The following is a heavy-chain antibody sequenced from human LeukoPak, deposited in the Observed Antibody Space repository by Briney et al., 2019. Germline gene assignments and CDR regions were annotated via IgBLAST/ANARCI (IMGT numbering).Heavy chain of an antibody. D-gene: IGHD2-2*01. CDR3: ARRPPPYCSSTSCQPVAFDI. CDR2: ISPGASAT. J-gene: IGHJ3*02. V-gene: IGHV5-51*01. Sequence: GASLQISSKGSGSSFTSYWIGWVRPMPGQGMEWMGIISPGASATRYSPSFQGQVTISADKSISTAYLQWSSLKASDTAMYYCARRPPPYCSSTSCQPVAFDIWGQGTMVTVSS. CDR1: GSSFTSYW.